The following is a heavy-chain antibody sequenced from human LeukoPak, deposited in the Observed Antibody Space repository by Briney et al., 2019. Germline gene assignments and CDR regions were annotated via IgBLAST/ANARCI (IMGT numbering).Heavy chain of an antibody. CDR2: ISWNSGSI. CDR3: AKDITTGTDYGMDV. J-gene: IGHJ6*02. Sequence: GGSLRLSCAASGFTFDDYAMHWVRHAPGKGLEWVSGISWNSGSIGYADSVKGRFTISRDNAENSLYLQMNSLRAEDTALYYCAKDITTGTDYGMDVWGQGTTVTVSS. CDR1: GFTFDDYA. D-gene: IGHD1-1*01. V-gene: IGHV3-9*01.